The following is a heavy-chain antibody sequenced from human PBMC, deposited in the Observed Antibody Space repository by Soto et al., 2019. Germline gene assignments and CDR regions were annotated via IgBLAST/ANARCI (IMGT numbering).Heavy chain of an antibody. V-gene: IGHV1-18*01. J-gene: IGHJ4*02. Sequence: QVQLVQSGAEVKKPGASVKVSCKASGYTFTTYAISWVRQAPGQGLEWMGWISTYAGNTDYAQSLQGRVTMTTDTSMNTAYMELRSLRSDDTAVYYCARDRLHTTSSITFDYWGQGALVTVSS. CDR2: ISTYAGNT. CDR1: GYTFTTYA. D-gene: IGHD2-21*01. CDR3: ARDRLHTTSSITFDY.